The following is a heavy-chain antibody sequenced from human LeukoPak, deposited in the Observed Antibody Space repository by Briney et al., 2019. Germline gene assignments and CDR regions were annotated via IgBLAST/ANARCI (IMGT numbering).Heavy chain of an antibody. Sequence: SETLSLTCTVSGGSISSYYWSWIRQPPGKGLEWIAYIYDSENTHYNPSLKSRVTISVDTSKNQFSLKLTSVTAADTAVYYCVDFSVYSKGYWGQGTLVTVSS. CDR1: GGSISSYY. CDR3: VDFSVYSKGY. V-gene: IGHV4-59*08. J-gene: IGHJ4*02. D-gene: IGHD5/OR15-5a*01. CDR2: IYDSENT.